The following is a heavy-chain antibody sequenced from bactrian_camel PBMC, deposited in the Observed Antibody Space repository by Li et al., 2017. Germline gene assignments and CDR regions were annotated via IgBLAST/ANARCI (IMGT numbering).Heavy chain of an antibody. Sequence: VQLVESGGGSVQAGGSLRLSCVVSGYTLAWRCIGWFRLAPGEEREGVARISTLDGTTRYDASVRGRFRISQDNAKYTVYLQMNSRKVEDTAVYHCVQDRRHVGVRCPSDYWGQGTQVTVS. CDR3: VQDRRHVGVRCPSDY. CDR1: GYTLAWRC. V-gene: IGHV3S63*01. CDR2: ISTLDGTT. J-gene: IGHJ4*01.